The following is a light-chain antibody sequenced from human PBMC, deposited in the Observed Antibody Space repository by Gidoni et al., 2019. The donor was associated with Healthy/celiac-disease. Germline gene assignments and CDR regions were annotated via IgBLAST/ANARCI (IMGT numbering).Light chain of an antibody. V-gene: IGLV1-47*01. Sequence: QSLLTQPPSASGTPGPRVTISCSGSSSNIGSNYVYWYQQLPGTAPKLLIYRNNQRPSGVPDRFSGSKSGTSASLAISGLRSEDEADYYCAAWDDSLSGPWVFGGGTKLTVL. J-gene: IGLJ3*02. CDR2: RNN. CDR3: AAWDDSLSGPWV. CDR1: SSNIGSNY.